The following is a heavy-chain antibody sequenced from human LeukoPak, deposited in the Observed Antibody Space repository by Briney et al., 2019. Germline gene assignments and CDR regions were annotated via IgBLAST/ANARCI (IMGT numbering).Heavy chain of an antibody. CDR2: ISAYNGNT. J-gene: IGHJ4*02. D-gene: IGHD3-22*01. CDR1: GYTFTSYG. CDR3: ARDLHPTYYYDSSGYYSDY. V-gene: IGHV1-18*01. Sequence: ASVKVSCKASGYTFTSYGISWVRQAPGQGLEWMGWISAYNGNTNYAQKLQGRVTMTRDTSTSTVYMELSSLRSEDTAVYYCARDLHPTYYYDSSGYYSDYWGQGTLVTVSS.